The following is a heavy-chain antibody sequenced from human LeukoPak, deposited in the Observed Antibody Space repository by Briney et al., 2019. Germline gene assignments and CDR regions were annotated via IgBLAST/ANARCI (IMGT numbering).Heavy chain of an antibody. J-gene: IGHJ4*02. CDR1: GFTFSTYT. D-gene: IGHD3-22*01. V-gene: IGHV3-21*01. CDR3: ARDRTAVKPLDY. CDR2: ISSSSTDI. Sequence: GGSLRLSCAASGFTFSTYTMNWVRQAPGKGLEWVSSISSSSTDIYYADSVKGRFTISRDNARNSLFLQMSGLRVEDTAVYYWARDRTAVKPLDYWGQGTLVTVSS.